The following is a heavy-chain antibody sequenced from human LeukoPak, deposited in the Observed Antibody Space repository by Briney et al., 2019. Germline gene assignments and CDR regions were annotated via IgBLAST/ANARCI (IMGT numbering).Heavy chain of an antibody. CDR3: AREVSGSYDY. V-gene: IGHV3-66*01. Sequence: GGSLRLSCAASGFTVSGNYMSWVRQAPGKGLEWVSVIYSAGSTYYRDSVKGRFTISRDSSKNTLYLQMNSLRAEDTAVYYCAREVSGSYDYWGQGTLVTVSS. CDR1: GFTVSGNY. CDR2: IYSAGST. J-gene: IGHJ4*02. D-gene: IGHD1-26*01.